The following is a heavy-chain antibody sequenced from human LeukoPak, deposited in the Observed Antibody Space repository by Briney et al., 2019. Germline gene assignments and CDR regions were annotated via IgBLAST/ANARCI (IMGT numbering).Heavy chain of an antibody. D-gene: IGHD2-2*01. CDR1: GFTFSSYS. CDR3: ARDQEAYCSSTSCDAFDI. J-gene: IGHJ3*02. CDR2: ISSSSSYI. V-gene: IGHV3-21*01. Sequence: GSLRLSCAASGFTFSSYSMNWVRQAPGKGPEWVSSISSSSSYIYYADSVKGRFTISRDNAKNSLYLQMNSLRAEDTAVYYCARDQEAYCSSTSCDAFDIWGQGTMVTVSS.